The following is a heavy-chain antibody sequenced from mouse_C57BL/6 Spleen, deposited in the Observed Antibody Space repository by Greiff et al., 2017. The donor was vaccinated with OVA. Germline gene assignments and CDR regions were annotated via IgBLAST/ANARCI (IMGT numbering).Heavy chain of an antibody. D-gene: IGHD2-5*01. J-gene: IGHJ4*01. Sequence: QVQLQQPGAELVKPGASVKLSCKASGYTFTSYWMHWVKQRPGQGLEWIGMIHPNSGSTNYNEKFKSKATLTVDKSSSTAYMQLSSLTSEDSAVYDCARYYSKGDYYAIDYWGQGTSVTVSS. V-gene: IGHV1-64*01. CDR3: ARYYSKGDYYAIDY. CDR1: GYTFTSYW. CDR2: IHPNSGST.